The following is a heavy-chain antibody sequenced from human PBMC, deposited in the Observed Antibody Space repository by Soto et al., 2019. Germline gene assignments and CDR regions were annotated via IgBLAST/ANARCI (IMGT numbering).Heavy chain of an antibody. J-gene: IGHJ4*02. CDR2: ISDSGGRT. V-gene: IGHV3-23*01. D-gene: IGHD3-22*01. CDR3: AKRADRAFDY. CDR1: GFTFSSYA. Sequence: EVQLLESGGGLVQPGGSLRLSCAASGFTFSSYAMNWVRQAPGKGLEWVSSISDSGGRTFYADSVKGRFTISRDNSKNTVYLQMNNLRDGDTAVYYGAKRADRAFDYWGQGTLVTVSS.